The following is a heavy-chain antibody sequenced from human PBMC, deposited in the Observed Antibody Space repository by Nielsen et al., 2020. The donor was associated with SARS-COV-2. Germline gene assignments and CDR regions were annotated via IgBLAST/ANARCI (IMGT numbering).Heavy chain of an antibody. V-gene: IGHV4-59*13. CDR3: TRPWDY. J-gene: IGHJ4*02. CDR1: GGSMNSYY. Sequence: SETLSLTCTVFGGSMNSYYWSWVRQPPGKGLEWLGYIYYTGSTNYNPSLKSRVTISVDTSKNQFSLHLNSVTAADTAVYYCTRPWDYWGQGTLVTVSS. CDR2: IYYTGST.